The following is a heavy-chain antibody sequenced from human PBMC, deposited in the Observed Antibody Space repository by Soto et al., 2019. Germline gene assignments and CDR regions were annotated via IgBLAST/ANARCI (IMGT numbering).Heavy chain of an antibody. Sequence: SETLSLTCTVSGGSISSYYWSWIRQPPGKGLEWIGYIYYSGSTNYNPSLKSRVTISVDTSKNQFSLKLSSVTAADTAVYYCARLESFDYGDYVRGFEIWGQGTMVT. CDR1: GGSISSYY. CDR3: ARLESFDYGDYVRGFEI. J-gene: IGHJ3*02. CDR2: IYYSGST. D-gene: IGHD4-17*01. V-gene: IGHV4-59*08.